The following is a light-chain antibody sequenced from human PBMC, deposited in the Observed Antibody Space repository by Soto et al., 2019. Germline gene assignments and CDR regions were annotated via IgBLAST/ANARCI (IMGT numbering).Light chain of an antibody. CDR2: GAS. Sequence: EIVLTQSPGTLSLSPGERATLSCRASQSVSSSYLAWYQQKPGQAPRLLIYGASSRATGIPDRFSGSGSGTDFTLTISRLEPEDFAVYYCQRYGSSPRVTFGGGLKVEIK. CDR1: QSVSSSY. CDR3: QRYGSSPRVT. V-gene: IGKV3-20*01. J-gene: IGKJ4*01.